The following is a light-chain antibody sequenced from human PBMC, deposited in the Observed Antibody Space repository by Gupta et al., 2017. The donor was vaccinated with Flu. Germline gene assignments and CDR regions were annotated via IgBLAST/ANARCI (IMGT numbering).Light chain of an antibody. V-gene: IGKV3-20*01. CDR3: QQYCSSPRT. CDR2: GAS. CDR1: QSVSSSY. J-gene: IGKJ1*01. Sequence: GTLSLSPGERATLSCRASQSVSSSYVAWYQQKPGQAPRLLIYGASSRATGIPDRFSGSGSGTDFTLTISRLEPEDFAVYYCQQYCSSPRTFGQGTXVEIK.